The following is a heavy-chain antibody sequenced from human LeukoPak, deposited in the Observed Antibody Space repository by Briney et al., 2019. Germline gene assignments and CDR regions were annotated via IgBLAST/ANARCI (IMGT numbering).Heavy chain of an antibody. Sequence: SETLSLTCAVYGGSFSRYYWSWVRQSPGKGLEWIAEIDHRGDTNYNPSVKSRVTISVDTSKNQFSLKVRSLSAADTAVYYCARGATISETGYFDFWGQGTLVTVSS. CDR3: ARGATISETGYFDF. CDR2: IDHRGDT. V-gene: IGHV4-34*01. D-gene: IGHD5-24*01. CDR1: GGSFSRYY. J-gene: IGHJ4*03.